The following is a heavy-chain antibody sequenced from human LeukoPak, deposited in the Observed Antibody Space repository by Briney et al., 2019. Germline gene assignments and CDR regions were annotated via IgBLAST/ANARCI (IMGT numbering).Heavy chain of an antibody. V-gene: IGHV3-48*02. J-gene: IGHJ3*02. CDR3: ARDLFVVVVAATPEIVDAFDI. Sequence: GGSLRLSCAASGFTFSSYSMNWVRQAPGKGLEWVSYISSSSSTIYYADSVKGRFTISRDNAKNSLYLQMNSLRDEDTAVYYCARDLFVVVVAATPEIVDAFDIWGQGTMVTVPS. D-gene: IGHD2-15*01. CDR1: GFTFSSYS. CDR2: ISSSSSTI.